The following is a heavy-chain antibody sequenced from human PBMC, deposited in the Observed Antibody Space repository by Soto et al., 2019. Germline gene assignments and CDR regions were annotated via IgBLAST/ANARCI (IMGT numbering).Heavy chain of an antibody. J-gene: IGHJ4*02. Sequence: SETLSLTCAVSGGSISSSNWWSWVRQPPGKGLEWIGEIYHSGSTNYNPPLKSRVTISVDKSKNQFSLKLSSVTAADTAVYYCASFDGKHYFDYWGQGTLVTVSS. V-gene: IGHV4-4*02. CDR3: ASFDGKHYFDY. CDR1: GGSISSSNW. CDR2: IYHSGST.